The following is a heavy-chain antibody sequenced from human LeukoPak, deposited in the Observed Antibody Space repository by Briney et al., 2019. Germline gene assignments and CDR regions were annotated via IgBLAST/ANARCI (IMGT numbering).Heavy chain of an antibody. J-gene: IGHJ4*02. D-gene: IGHD3-10*01. CDR2: ISSSSSYI. Sequence: GGSLRLSCAASGFTFSSYSISWVRQAPGKGLGWVSSISSSSSYIYYADSVKGRFTISRDNAKTSLYLQMNSLRAEDTAVYYCARDSYYGSAFDYWGQGTLVTVSS. CDR3: ARDSYYGSAFDY. CDR1: GFTFSSYS. V-gene: IGHV3-21*01.